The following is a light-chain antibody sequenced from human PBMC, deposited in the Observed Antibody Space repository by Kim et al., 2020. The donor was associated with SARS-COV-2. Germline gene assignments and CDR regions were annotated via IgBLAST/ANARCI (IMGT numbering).Light chain of an antibody. J-gene: IGLJ3*02. CDR2: EGS. Sequence: GKSVTISCTGTSSDVGGYNDVSGYQQHPGKAPKLMIYEGSKRPSGVPDRFSGSKSGNTAYLTVSGLQAEDEADYYCSSYAGSNNWVFGGGTQLTVL. V-gene: IGLV2-8*01. CDR1: SSDVGGYND. CDR3: SSYAGSNNWV.